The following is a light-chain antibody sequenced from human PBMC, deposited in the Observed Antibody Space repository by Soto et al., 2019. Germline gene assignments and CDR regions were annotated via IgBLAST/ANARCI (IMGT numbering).Light chain of an antibody. J-gene: IGLJ3*02. Sequence: QSVLTQPPSASGSPGQSVTISCTGTSSDVGGYNYVSWYQQYPGKAPKIMIYEVSERPSGVPVRFSGSKSGNTASLTVSGLQAEDEADYYCSSYAGTNNLVFGGGTKLTAL. CDR2: EVS. CDR3: SSYAGTNNLV. CDR1: SSDVGGYNY. V-gene: IGLV2-8*01.